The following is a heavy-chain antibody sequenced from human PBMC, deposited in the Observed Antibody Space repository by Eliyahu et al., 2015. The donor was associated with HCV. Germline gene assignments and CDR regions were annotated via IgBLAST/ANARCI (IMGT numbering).Heavy chain of an antibody. J-gene: IGHJ6*02. V-gene: IGHV3-48*03. CDR2: ISSSGSTI. Sequence: EVQLVESGGGLVQPGGSLRLSCAASGFTFXXXEMNWVRQAPGKGLEGVSYISSSGSTIYYADSVKGRFTISRDNAKNSLYLQMNSLRAEDTAVYYCARDRLEYSSSSTLYYYYYGMDVWGQGTTVTVSS. CDR1: GFTFXXXE. D-gene: IGHD6-6*01. CDR3: ARDRLEYSSSSTLYYYYYGMDV.